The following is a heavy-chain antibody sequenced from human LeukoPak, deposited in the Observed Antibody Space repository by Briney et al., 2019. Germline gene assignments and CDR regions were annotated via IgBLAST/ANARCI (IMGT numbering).Heavy chain of an antibody. CDR3: ARDEPTVTTGPPVGS. CDR1: GFTFSSYS. V-gene: IGHV3-21*01. Sequence: GGSLRLSCAASGFTFSSYSMNWVRQAPGKGLEWVSSISSSSSYIYYADSVKGRFTISRDNAKNSLYLQMNSLRAEDTAVYYCARDEPTVTTGPPVGSWGQGTLVTVSP. J-gene: IGHJ4*02. CDR2: ISSSSSYI. D-gene: IGHD4-17*01.